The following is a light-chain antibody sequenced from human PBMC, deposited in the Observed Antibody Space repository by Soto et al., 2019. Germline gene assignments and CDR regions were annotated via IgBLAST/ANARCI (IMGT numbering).Light chain of an antibody. V-gene: IGKV3-20*01. J-gene: IGKJ1*01. CDR1: QSVSSSY. Sequence: EIVLTQSPGTLSLSPGERATLSCRASQSVSSSYLAWYQQKPGQAPRLLIYGTPIRATAIPDRFSGSGSGTDFTLTISRLEPEDFAVYYCQQYGSSSWTFGQGTKVEIK. CDR2: GTP. CDR3: QQYGSSSWT.